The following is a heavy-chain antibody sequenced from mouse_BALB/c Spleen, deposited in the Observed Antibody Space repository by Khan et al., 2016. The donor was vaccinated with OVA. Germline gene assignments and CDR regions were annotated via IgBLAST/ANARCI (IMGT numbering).Heavy chain of an antibody. V-gene: IGHV3-2*02. CDR2: ISYSGNT. Sequence: EVQLVESGPGLVKPSQSLSLTCTVTGYSITSYYAWNWFRQFPGNKLECMGFISYSGNTNYNPSLNRRISITRDNSKNQLFLQLNSVTSEDTATYYCARVSGGDFDYWGQGTIVTVSS. J-gene: IGHJ2*01. CDR3: ARVSGGDFDY. CDR1: GYSITSYYA. D-gene: IGHD1-1*02.